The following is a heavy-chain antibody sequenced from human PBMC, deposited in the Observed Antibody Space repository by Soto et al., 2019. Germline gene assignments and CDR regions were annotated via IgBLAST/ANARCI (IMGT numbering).Heavy chain of an antibody. V-gene: IGHV4-34*01. D-gene: IGHD3-10*01. CDR2: INSSGST. CDR3: ARIRARFSRSAFDI. CDR1: AGSFTTYY. J-gene: IGHJ3*02. Sequence: QVQLQQWGAGLLKPSETLSLTCAVYAGSFTTYYWSWIRQPPGKGLEWIGEINSSGSTNYNPSLKSRLPMSVDTSKNQFSLRLTSVTAADTAVYYCARIRARFSRSAFDIWGQGTMVTVSS.